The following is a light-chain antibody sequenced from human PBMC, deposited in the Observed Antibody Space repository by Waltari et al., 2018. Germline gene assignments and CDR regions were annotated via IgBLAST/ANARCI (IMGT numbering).Light chain of an antibody. CDR2: QDN. V-gene: IGLV3-1*01. Sequence: SYDLTQPPSVSVSPGQTASITCSGDQLGDKYISWYQQKTGQSPLLVIYQDNKRPSEIPARFSGSSSGNTATLTISGTQAFDEADYYCQTWDTGTAIFGGGTKVTVL. CDR1: QLGDKY. CDR3: QTWDTGTAI. J-gene: IGLJ2*01.